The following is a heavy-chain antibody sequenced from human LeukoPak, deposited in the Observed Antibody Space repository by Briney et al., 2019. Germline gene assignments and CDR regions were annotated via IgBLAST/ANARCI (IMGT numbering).Heavy chain of an antibody. CDR1: GFTFSSYW. V-gene: IGHV3-74*01. J-gene: IGHJ4*02. Sequence: GGSLRLSCAASGFTFSSYWMHWVRQDPGKGLVWVSRINSDGSSTSYADSVKGRFTISRDNAKNTLYLQMNSLRAEDTAVYYCARAPLSGYSSSWLVSYWGQGTLVTVSS. CDR3: ARAPLSGYSSSWLVSY. CDR2: INSDGSST. D-gene: IGHD6-13*01.